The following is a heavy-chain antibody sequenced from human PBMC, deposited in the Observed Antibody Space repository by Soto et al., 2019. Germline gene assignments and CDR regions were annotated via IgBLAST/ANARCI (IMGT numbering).Heavy chain of an antibody. Sequence: PSETLSLTCTVSGGSVNSGDYYWSWIRQPPGKGLEWIGYIYYSGSTYYNPSLKSRVTISVDTSKNQFSLKLSSVTAADTAVYYCAAVDYSQTFDYWGQGTLVTVSS. J-gene: IGHJ4*02. V-gene: IGHV4-30-4*01. CDR3: AAVDYSQTFDY. CDR1: GGSVNSGDYY. CDR2: IYYSGST. D-gene: IGHD4-4*01.